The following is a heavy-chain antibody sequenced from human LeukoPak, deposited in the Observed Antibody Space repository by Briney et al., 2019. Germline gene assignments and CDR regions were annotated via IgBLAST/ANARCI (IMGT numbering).Heavy chain of an antibody. CDR1: GYTFTGYY. CDR3: ARGPYYYGSGRTDAFDF. CDR2: INCYSGDT. Sequence: GTSVKVSCKASGYTFTGYYIHWVRQAPGKGPAWMGWINCYSGDTKSAQNFQGRVTMTRDTSISTVYMELSRVTSDDTAVYYCARGPYYYGSGRTDAFDFWGQGTEVTVSS. V-gene: IGHV1-2*02. D-gene: IGHD3-10*01. J-gene: IGHJ3*01.